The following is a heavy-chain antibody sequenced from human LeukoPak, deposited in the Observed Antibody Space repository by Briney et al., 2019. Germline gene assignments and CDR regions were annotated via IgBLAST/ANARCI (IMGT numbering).Heavy chain of an antibody. Sequence: PGGSLRLSCAASGFTFSSYGMHWVRQAPGKGLEWVAFIRYDGSNKYYADSVKGRFTISRDNSKNTLYLQMNSLRAEDTAVYYCAKEGPGYCSSTSCYGFYYYYMDVWGKGTTVTISS. CDR2: IRYDGSNK. J-gene: IGHJ6*03. V-gene: IGHV3-30*02. D-gene: IGHD2-2*01. CDR1: GFTFSSYG. CDR3: AKEGPGYCSSTSCYGFYYYYMDV.